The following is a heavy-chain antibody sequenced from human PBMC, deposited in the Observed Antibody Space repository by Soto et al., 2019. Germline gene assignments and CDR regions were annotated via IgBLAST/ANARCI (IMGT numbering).Heavy chain of an antibody. J-gene: IGHJ3*02. D-gene: IGHD3-16*02. CDR2: ISAGGRSI. Sequence: GGSLRLSCAASGFTFTTYTMNWVRQAPGKGLEWVSSISAGGRSIYYADSLKGRSTVSRDNPKSSLYLQMNSVRVHYLVIHRPPRSTPGNPFDIWGQGTMVTVSS. V-gene: IGHV3-21*01. CDR1: GFTFTTYT. CDR3: PRSTPGNPFDI.